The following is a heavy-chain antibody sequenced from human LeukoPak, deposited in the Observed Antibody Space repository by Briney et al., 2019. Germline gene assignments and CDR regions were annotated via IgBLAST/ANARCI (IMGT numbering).Heavy chain of an antibody. J-gene: IGHJ4*02. CDR2: ISYDGSNK. D-gene: IGHD6-13*01. CDR3: ARERSSSWYYFDY. CDR1: GFTFSSYA. V-gene: IGHV3-30*04. Sequence: PGGSLRLSCAASGFTFSSYAMHWVRQAPGKGLEWVAVISYDGSNKYYADSVKGRFTISRDNSKNTLYLQMNSLRAEDTAVYYCARERSSSWYYFDYWGQGTLVTVSS.